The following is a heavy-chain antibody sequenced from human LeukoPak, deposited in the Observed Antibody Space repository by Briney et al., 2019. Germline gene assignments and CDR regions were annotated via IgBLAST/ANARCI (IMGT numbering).Heavy chain of an antibody. D-gene: IGHD3-10*01. Sequence: GGSLRLSCAASGFTFSSYAMHWVRQAPGKGLEWVAVISYDGSNKYYADSVKGRFTISRDNSKNTRYLQMNSLRAEDTAVYYCAKTYYSSRAHYYYYYYMDVWGKGTTVTISS. CDR1: GFTFSSYA. CDR3: AKTYYSSRAHYYYYYYMDV. CDR2: ISYDGSNK. V-gene: IGHV3-30*04. J-gene: IGHJ6*03.